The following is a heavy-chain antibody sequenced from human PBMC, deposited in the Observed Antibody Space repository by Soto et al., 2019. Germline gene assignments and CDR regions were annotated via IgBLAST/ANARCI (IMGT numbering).Heavy chain of an antibody. Sequence: QVQLVQSGAEVKKPGASVKVSCKASGYTFTRYGISWVRQAPGQGLEWMGWISAYNANTNYAENLQGRVTMTTDTSTSTAYMEVRTLISDDTAVYYCARVGDVPDYWCGVDVWGQGTTVTVSS. CDR1: GYTFTRYG. D-gene: IGHD3-16*01. CDR3: ARVGDVPDYWCGVDV. J-gene: IGHJ6*02. V-gene: IGHV1-18*01. CDR2: ISAYNANT.